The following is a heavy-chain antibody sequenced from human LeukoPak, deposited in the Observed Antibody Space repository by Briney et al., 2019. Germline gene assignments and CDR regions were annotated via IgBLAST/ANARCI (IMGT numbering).Heavy chain of an antibody. J-gene: IGHJ4*02. CDR1: GYRFTSYW. V-gene: IGHV5-51*01. D-gene: IGHD1-1*01. CDR3: ARHETGPYFDY. CDR2: IYPGDSDT. Sequence: GESLKISCKGSGYRFTSYWIGWVRQMPGKGLECMGFIYPGDSDTRYSPSFQGQVTISADKSISTAYLQWSSLKASDTAIYYCARHETGPYFDYWGQGTLVTVSS.